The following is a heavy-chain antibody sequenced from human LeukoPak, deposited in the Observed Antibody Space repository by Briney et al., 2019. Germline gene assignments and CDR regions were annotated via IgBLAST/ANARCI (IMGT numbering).Heavy chain of an antibody. CDR2: IGGSGSRT. CDR1: GFTFSGFA. D-gene: IGHD5-12*01. Sequence: GGSLTLSCVASGFTFSGFAMSWVRQTPGTGLEWVSAIGGSGSRTYYADSVKGRFTISRDNSKNTLYLQINSLRAEDTAVYYCAKWHEVFVYFDYWGQGTLVTVSS. J-gene: IGHJ4*02. V-gene: IGHV3-23*01. CDR3: AKWHEVFVYFDY.